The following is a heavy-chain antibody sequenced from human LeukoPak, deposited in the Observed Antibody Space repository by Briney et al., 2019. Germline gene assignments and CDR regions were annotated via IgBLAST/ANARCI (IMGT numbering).Heavy chain of an antibody. CDR1: GFTFSSYA. Sequence: GGSLRLSCAASGFTFSSYAMNWVRQAPGKGLEWVSAISGSGGSTYYADSVKGRFTISRDNSKNTLFLQINSLRADDTAVYYCAKDVTIGYYYFDYWGQGTLVTVSP. V-gene: IGHV3-23*01. D-gene: IGHD2-21*01. CDR2: ISGSGGST. J-gene: IGHJ4*02. CDR3: AKDVTIGYYYFDY.